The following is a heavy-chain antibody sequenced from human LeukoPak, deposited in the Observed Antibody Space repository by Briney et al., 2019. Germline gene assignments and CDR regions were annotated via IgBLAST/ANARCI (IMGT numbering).Heavy chain of an antibody. CDR3: AKDYLKITYYYDSSGSAHAFDI. Sequence: GGSLRLSCAASGFTFSTYGMSWVRQAPGKGLEWVSAISGSGGSTYYADSVKGRFTISRDNSKNTLYLQMNSLRAEDTAVYYCAKDYLKITYYYDSSGSAHAFDIWGQGTMVTVSS. D-gene: IGHD3-22*01. CDR2: ISGSGGST. V-gene: IGHV3-23*01. CDR1: GFTFSTYG. J-gene: IGHJ3*02.